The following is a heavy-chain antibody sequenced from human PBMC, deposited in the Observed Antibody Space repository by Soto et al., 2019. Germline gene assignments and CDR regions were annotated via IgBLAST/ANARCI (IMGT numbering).Heavy chain of an antibody. D-gene: IGHD6-19*01. CDR1: GYSFTSYW. J-gene: IGHJ4*02. CDR3: ARQDGNGLYYFDY. V-gene: IGHV5-51*01. CDR2: IYPGDSDT. Sequence: GESLKISCKGSGYSFTSYWIGWVRQMPGKGLEWMGIIYPGDSDTRYSPSFQGQVTISADKSISTAYLQWGNLKASDTAMYYCARQDGNGLYYFDYWGQGALVTVSS.